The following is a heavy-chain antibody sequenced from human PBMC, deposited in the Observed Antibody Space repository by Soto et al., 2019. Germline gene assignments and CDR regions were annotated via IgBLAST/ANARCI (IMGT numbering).Heavy chain of an antibody. CDR3: AHSLFDWLFGMGWFDP. Sequence: QITLKESGPTLVKPTQTLTLTCTFSGFSLSTSGVGVGWIRQPPGKALEWLALIYWDDDKRYSPALKSRLTSTKDTSKIQVVLTMTNMDPGDTATYYWAHSLFDWLFGMGWFDPWGQGTLVTVSS. CDR1: GFSLSTSGVG. J-gene: IGHJ5*02. V-gene: IGHV2-5*02. CDR2: IYWDDDK. D-gene: IGHD3-9*01.